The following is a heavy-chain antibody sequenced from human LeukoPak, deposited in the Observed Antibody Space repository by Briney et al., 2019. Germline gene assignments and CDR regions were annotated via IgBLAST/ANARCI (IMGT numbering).Heavy chain of an antibody. CDR3: ARGWGIGSWFDP. CDR1: GDSISNYY. CDR2: IYYSGST. J-gene: IGHJ5*02. D-gene: IGHD7-27*01. Sequence: SETLSLTCTVSGDSISNYYWSWIRQPPGKGLEWIGYIYYSGSTDYNPSLKSRVTISVDTSKNQFSLKLSSVTAADTAVYYCARGWGIGSWFDPWGQGTLVTVSS. V-gene: IGHV4-59*01.